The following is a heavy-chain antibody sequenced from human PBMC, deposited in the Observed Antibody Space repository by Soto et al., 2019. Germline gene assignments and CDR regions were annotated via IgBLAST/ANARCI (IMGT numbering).Heavy chain of an antibody. CDR3: VHSYYNNHFDY. V-gene: IGHV2-5*02. D-gene: IGHD4-4*01. CDR1: GFSLSTSGVG. CDR2: LYWDDGK. Sequence: SGPTLVKPTQTLTLTCTFSGFSLSTSGVGVGWIRQPPGKALECLTLLYWDDGKRYSPSLKSRLTITKDTSKSQVVLTMTNVDPVDTATYYCVHSYYNNHFDYWGQGTLVTVSS. J-gene: IGHJ4*02.